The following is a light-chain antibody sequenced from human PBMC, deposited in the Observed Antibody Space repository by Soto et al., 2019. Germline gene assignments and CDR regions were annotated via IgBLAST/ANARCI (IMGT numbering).Light chain of an antibody. CDR2: KAS. CDR1: QTISSW. Sequence: DIPMTQSPSTLSGSVGDRVTITCRASQTISSWLAWYQQKPGKAPKLLIYKASTLKSGVPSRFSGSGSGTEFTLTISSLQPDDFATYYCQQYYSSWTFGQGTKVEIK. CDR3: QQYYSSWT. J-gene: IGKJ1*01. V-gene: IGKV1-5*03.